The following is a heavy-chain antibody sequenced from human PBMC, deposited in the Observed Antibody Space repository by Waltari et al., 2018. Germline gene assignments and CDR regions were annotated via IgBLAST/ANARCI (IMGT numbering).Heavy chain of an antibody. J-gene: IGHJ5*02. V-gene: IGHV4-39*07. CDR1: GGSISSSSYY. Sequence: QLQLQQSGPGLVKPSETLSLTCTVSGGSISSSSYYWGWIRQPPVKGLEWIGSIYYSGSTYYIASQKSRGLKSVDPVKNQVPLKLSAVTDADTDVYYWARVGGGLVGFNWFDPWGQGTLVTVSS. CDR3: ARVGGGLVGFNWFDP. CDR2: IYYSGST. D-gene: IGHD3-10*01.